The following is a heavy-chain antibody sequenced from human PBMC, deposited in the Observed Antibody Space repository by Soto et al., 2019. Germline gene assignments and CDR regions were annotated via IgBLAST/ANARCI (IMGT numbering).Heavy chain of an antibody. Sequence: RASVKVSCKAPGGTFSSYAISWVRQAPGQGLEWMGGIIPIFGTANYAQKFQGRVTITADESTSTAYMELSSLRSEDTAVYYCARTDFWSGYKGMDVWGQGTTVTVSS. D-gene: IGHD3-3*01. CDR1: GGTFSSYA. V-gene: IGHV1-69*13. CDR2: IIPIFGTA. J-gene: IGHJ6*02. CDR3: ARTDFWSGYKGMDV.